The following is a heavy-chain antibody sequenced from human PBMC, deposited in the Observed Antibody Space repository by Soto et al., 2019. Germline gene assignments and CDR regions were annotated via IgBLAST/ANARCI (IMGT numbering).Heavy chain of an antibody. V-gene: IGHV4-34*01. J-gene: IGHJ4*02. CDR3: ARELRGYSYYPHWRSYFDY. CDR2: INHSGST. CDR1: GGSFSGYY. Sequence: SETLSLTCAVYGGSFSGYYWSWIRQPPGKGLEWIGEINHSGSTNYNPSLKSRVTISVDTSKNQFSLKLSSVTAADTAVYYCARELRGYSYYPHWRSYFDYWGQGTLVTVSS. D-gene: IGHD5-18*01.